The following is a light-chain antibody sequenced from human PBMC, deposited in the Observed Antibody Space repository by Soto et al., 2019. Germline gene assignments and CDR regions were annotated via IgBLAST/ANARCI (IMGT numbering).Light chain of an antibody. J-gene: IGKJ1*01. CDR1: QSISSW. CDR2: KAS. V-gene: IGKV1-5*03. Sequence: DIPMTQSPSTLSASLVDRVTITCRSSQSISSWLAWYQQKPGKAPKLLIYKASSLESGVPSRFSGSGSGTEFTLTISSLQPDDFATYYCQQYNSYTTWTFGQGTKVDIK. CDR3: QQYNSYTTWT.